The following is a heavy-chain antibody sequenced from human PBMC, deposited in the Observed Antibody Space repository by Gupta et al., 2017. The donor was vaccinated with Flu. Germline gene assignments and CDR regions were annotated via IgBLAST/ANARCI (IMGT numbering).Heavy chain of an antibody. CDR3: TTDSSGGITFDI. CDR2: LKSEADGGTA. Sequence: SSAYMNWVRQAPGKGLEWVGRLKSEADGGTADYAPPVKGRFSISRDDSKTMLWLQMNSLRTEDTAVYYCTTDSSGGITFDIWGQGTPVTVS. J-gene: IGHJ3*02. V-gene: IGHV3-15*01. D-gene: IGHD3-10*01. CDR1: SSAY.